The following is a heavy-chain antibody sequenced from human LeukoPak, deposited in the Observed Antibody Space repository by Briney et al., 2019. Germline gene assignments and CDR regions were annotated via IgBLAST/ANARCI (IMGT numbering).Heavy chain of an antibody. D-gene: IGHD3-22*01. CDR1: GYTFTSYY. J-gene: IGHJ5*02. CDR2: IIPIFGTA. Sequence: GASVKVSCKASGYTFTSYYMHWVRQAPGQGLEWMGGIIPIFGTANYAQKFQGRVTITADESTSTAYMELSSLRSEDTAVYYCARGTDSSGYYRLNWFDPWGQGTLVTVSS. V-gene: IGHV1-69*13. CDR3: ARGTDSSGYYRLNWFDP.